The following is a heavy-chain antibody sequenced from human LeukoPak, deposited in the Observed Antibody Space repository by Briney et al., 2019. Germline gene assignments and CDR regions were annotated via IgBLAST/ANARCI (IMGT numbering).Heavy chain of an antibody. D-gene: IGHD3-10*01. Sequence: PSETLSLTCTVSGASINTGGYHWSWIRQSPGKGLEWIGYIFQTGSTNYNPSLKSRVTISVDTSKNQFSLKLSSVTAADTAVYYCAASGESPEYFQHWGQGTLVTVSS. CDR2: IFQTGST. J-gene: IGHJ1*01. CDR3: AASGESPEYFQH. CDR1: GASINTGGYH. V-gene: IGHV4-30-2*05.